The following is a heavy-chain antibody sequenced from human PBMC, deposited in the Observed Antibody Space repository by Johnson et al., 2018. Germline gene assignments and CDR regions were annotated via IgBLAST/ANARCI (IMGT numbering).Heavy chain of an antibody. CDR3: VRNRYSKGWYFDL. Sequence: VQLVQSGGGLVQPGGSLRLSCAASGFTLSDHYIDWVRQAPGKGLEWVGRTRNKANSYTTEYAASVKGRFTISRDDSKNSLYLQMNSLNTEATAVYYCVRNRYSKGWYFDLWGRGTLVTVSS. CDR2: TRNKANSYTT. V-gene: IGHV3-72*01. J-gene: IGHJ2*01. D-gene: IGHD6-13*01. CDR1: GFTLSDHY.